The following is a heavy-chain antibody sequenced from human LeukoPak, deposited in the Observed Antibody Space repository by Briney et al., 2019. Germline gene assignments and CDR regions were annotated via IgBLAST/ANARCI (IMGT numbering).Heavy chain of an antibody. CDR3: VEEYSGYDFDY. Sequence: GGSLRLSCAASGFTLRRYDMSWVRQAPGKGLEWVAATSGSGGNTYYADSVKGRFTISRDNSKNTLYLQMNSLRAEDTAVYYCVEEYSGYDFDYWGQGTLVTVSS. CDR2: TSGSGGNT. D-gene: IGHD5-12*01. J-gene: IGHJ4*02. CDR1: GFTLRRYD. V-gene: IGHV3-23*01.